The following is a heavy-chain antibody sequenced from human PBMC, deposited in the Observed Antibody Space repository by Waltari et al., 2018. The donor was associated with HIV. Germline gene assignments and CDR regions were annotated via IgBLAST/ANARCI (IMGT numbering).Heavy chain of an antibody. V-gene: IGHV3-7*01. D-gene: IGHD4-17*01. Sequence: EVQLVESGGGLVQPGGSLRLSCAASGFTFSSYWMSWVRQAPGKGLEWVANIKQDGREKYYVDSVKGRFTISRDNAKNSRYLQMNSLRAEDTAVYYCAESDYGWGMDVWGQGTTVTVSS. CDR3: AESDYGWGMDV. CDR1: GFTFSSYW. J-gene: IGHJ6*02. CDR2: IKQDGREK.